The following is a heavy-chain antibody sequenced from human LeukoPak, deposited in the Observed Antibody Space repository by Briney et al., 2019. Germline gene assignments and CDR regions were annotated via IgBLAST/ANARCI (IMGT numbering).Heavy chain of an antibody. Sequence: ASVKVSCKASGYTFTGYYMHWVRQAPGQGLEWMGWINPNSGGTNYAQKLQGRVTMTTDTSTSTAYMELRSLRSDDTAVYYCARDRLIAAAGDFDYWGQGTLVTVSS. V-gene: IGHV1-2*02. CDR2: INPNSGGT. D-gene: IGHD6-13*01. CDR3: ARDRLIAAAGDFDY. CDR1: GYTFTGYY. J-gene: IGHJ4*02.